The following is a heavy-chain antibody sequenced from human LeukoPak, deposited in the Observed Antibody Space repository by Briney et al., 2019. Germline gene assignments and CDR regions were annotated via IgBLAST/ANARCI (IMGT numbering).Heavy chain of an antibody. V-gene: IGHV1-2*02. CDR1: GYTFTGYY. CDR2: INPNSGGT. CDR3: ARVVVVPAAPGDY. Sequence: GASVKVSCKASGYTFTGYYMHWVRQAPGQGLEWMGWINPNSGGTNYAQKFQGRVTMTRDTSISTAYMELSRLRSDDTAVYYCARVVVVPAAPGDYWGQGTLVTVSS. D-gene: IGHD2-2*01. J-gene: IGHJ4*02.